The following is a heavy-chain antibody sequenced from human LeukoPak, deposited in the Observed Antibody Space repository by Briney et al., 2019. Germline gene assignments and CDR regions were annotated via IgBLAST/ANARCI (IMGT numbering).Heavy chain of an antibody. Sequence: PSETLSPTCTVSGYSISSGYYWGWIRQPPGKGLEWIGSIYHSGSTYYNPSLKSRVTISVDTSKNQFSLKLSSVTAADTAVYYCARSPGGVDFWSGYYLDVWGKGTTVTVSS. CDR2: IYHSGST. D-gene: IGHD3-3*01. J-gene: IGHJ6*04. CDR1: GYSISSGYY. V-gene: IGHV4-38-2*02. CDR3: ARSPGGVDFWSGYYLDV.